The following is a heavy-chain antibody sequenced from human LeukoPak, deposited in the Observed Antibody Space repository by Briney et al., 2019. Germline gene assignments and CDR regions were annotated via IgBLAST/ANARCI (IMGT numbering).Heavy chain of an antibody. D-gene: IGHD5-12*01. V-gene: IGHV7-4-1*02. Sequence: GASVKVSCTASGYTFTSYAMNWVRQAPGQGLEWMGWINTNTGNPTYAQGFTGRFVFSLDTSVSTAYLQISSLKAEDTAVYYCARLYSGYDSYWFDPWGQGTLVTVSS. CDR2: INTNTGNP. CDR3: ARLYSGYDSYWFDP. CDR1: GYTFTSYA. J-gene: IGHJ5*02.